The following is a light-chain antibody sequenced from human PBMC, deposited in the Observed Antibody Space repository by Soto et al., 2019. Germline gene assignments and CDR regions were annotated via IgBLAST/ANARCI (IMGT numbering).Light chain of an antibody. J-gene: IGLJ2*01. V-gene: IGLV1-40*01. CDR3: QSYDSSPSVL. Sequence: QSVLTQPPSVSGAPGQRVTISCTGSSSNIGAGYDVHWYQQLPGTAPKLLIYGNSNRPSGVPDRFSGSKSGTSASLAITRLQAEDEADYYCQSYDSSPSVLFGGGTKLTVL. CDR2: GNS. CDR1: SSNIGAGYD.